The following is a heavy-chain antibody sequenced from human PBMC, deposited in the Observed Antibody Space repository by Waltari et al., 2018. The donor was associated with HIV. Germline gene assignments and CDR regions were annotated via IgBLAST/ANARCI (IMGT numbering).Heavy chain of an antibody. D-gene: IGHD3-22*01. CDR3: AKEGIIVITDAFDI. Sequence: EVQLLESGGGLVQQGGSRRLSCAASGFHFSNCAMSWVRQAPGKGLEWVSSISGSGGSTYYADSVKGRFTVSRDNSKDTLFLQMNSLRAEDTALYYCAKEGIIVITDAFDIWGQGTMVIVSS. J-gene: IGHJ3*02. CDR1: GFHFSNCA. CDR2: ISGSGGST. V-gene: IGHV3-23*01.